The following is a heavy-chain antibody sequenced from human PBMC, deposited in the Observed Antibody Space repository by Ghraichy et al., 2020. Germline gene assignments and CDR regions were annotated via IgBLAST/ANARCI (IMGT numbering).Heavy chain of an antibody. CDR3: TSNADRGY. V-gene: IGHV3-53*01. CDR2: IYSNGAT. J-gene: IGHJ4*02. CDR1: GFTVGNNY. Sequence: GGSLRLSCAASGFTVGNNYMNWVRQAPGKGLEWVSLIYSNGATLYADPVKGRFTISRDNSKNTLYLQMNNLRAEDTAVYYCTSNADRGYWGQGTQVTVSS.